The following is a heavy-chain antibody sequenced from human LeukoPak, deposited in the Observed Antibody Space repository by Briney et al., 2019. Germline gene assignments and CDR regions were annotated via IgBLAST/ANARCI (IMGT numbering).Heavy chain of an antibody. V-gene: IGHV3-21*01. CDR2: ISSSSSYI. Sequence: GGSLRLSCAASGFTFSSYSMNWVRQAPGKGLEWVSSISSSSSYIYYADSVKGRFTISRDNAKNSLYLQMNSLRAEDTAVYYCARDPDYGDYFDYWGQGTLVTVSS. J-gene: IGHJ4*02. D-gene: IGHD4-17*01. CDR3: ARDPDYGDYFDY. CDR1: GFTFSSYS.